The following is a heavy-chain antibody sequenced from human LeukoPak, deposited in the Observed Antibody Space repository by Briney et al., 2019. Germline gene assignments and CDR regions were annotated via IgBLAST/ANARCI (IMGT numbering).Heavy chain of an antibody. Sequence: SVKVSCKASGGTFSNYAISWVRQAPGQGLEWMGGIIPIFGIANYAQKFQGRVTITADKSTSTAYMELSSLRSEDTAVYYCARDRVTPNWFDPWGQGTLVTVSS. D-gene: IGHD4-23*01. CDR1: GGTFSNYA. V-gene: IGHV1-69*10. J-gene: IGHJ5*02. CDR3: ARDRVTPNWFDP. CDR2: IIPIFGIA.